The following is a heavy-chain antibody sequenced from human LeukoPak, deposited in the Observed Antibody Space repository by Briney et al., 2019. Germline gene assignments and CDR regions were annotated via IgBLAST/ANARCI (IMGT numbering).Heavy chain of an antibody. V-gene: IGHV4-59*01. J-gene: IGHJ3*02. CDR3: ARVGAGTRAFDI. D-gene: IGHD6-19*01. Sequence: SETLTLTCTVSGGSISSYYWSWIRQPPGKGLEWIGDIYYSGSTNYNPSLKSRVNISVDTSKNQFSLKLSSVTAADTAVYYCARVGAGTRAFDIWGQGTMVTVSS. CDR1: GGSISSYY. CDR2: IYYSGST.